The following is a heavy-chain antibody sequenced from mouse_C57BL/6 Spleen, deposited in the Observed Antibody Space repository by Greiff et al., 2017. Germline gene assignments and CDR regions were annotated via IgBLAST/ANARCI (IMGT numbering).Heavy chain of an antibody. J-gene: IGHJ4*01. D-gene: IGHD2-4*01. CDR3: ARESYDYDGGYAMDY. V-gene: IGHV1-81*01. CDR1: GYTFTSSG. Sequence: QVQLQQSGAELARPGASVKLSCKASGYTFTSSGISWVKQRTGQGLEWIGEIYPRSGNTYYNEKFKGKATLTADKSSSTAYMELRSLTSEDSAVYFCARESYDYDGGYAMDYWGQGTSVTVSS. CDR2: IYPRSGNT.